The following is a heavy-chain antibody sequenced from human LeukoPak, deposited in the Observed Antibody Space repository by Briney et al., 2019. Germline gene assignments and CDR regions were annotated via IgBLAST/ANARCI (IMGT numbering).Heavy chain of an antibody. D-gene: IGHD3-10*01. J-gene: IGHJ6*03. CDR2: ISGSGGST. Sequence: QPGGSLRLSCTASGFTFSSYAMSWVRQAPGKGLEWVSAISGSGGSTYYADSVKGRFTISRDNSKNTLYLQMNSLRAEDTAVYYCAKDVQLWFGELSPLGGYYMDVWGKGTTVTISS. CDR3: AKDVQLWFGELSPLGGYYMDV. V-gene: IGHV3-23*01. CDR1: GFTFSSYA.